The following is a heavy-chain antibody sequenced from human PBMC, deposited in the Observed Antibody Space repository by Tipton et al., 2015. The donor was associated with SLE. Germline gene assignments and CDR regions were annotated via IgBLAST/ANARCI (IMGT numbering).Heavy chain of an antibody. CDR1: GFTFSSYW. V-gene: IGHV3-7*01. CDR3: AREPSPEALDS. Sequence: SLRLSCAASGFTFSSYWMDWVRQAPGKGLEWVANIRKDGSYTYYVDSVKGRFTISRDNAKNTLYLQMNSLRAEDTDVYYCAREPSPEALDSWGQGVLVEVSS. J-gene: IGHJ4*02. CDR2: IRKDGSYT.